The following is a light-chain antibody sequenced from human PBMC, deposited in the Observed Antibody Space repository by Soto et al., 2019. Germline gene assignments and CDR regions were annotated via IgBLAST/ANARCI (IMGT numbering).Light chain of an antibody. CDR3: QQRSNWPWT. Sequence: DTVLTQSPGTLSLTSRESATLSCRASQSVSRYLAWYQQNPGQAPRLLIYDASNRATGIPARFSGSGSGTDFTLTISSLEPEDFAVYYCQQRSNWPWTFGQGTKVDIK. CDR1: QSVSRY. CDR2: DAS. J-gene: IGKJ1*01. V-gene: IGKV3-11*01.